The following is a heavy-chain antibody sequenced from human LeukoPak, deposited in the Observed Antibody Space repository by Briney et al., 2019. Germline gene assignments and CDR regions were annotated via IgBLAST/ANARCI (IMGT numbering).Heavy chain of an antibody. CDR3: ARGLMGIDY. J-gene: IGHJ4*02. D-gene: IGHD2-8*01. CDR1: GFTLSYYW. Sequence: PGGSLRLSCAASGFTLSYYWMHWVRQAPGKGLVWASRIDTDESSTNYADSVKGRFTISRDNAKNTLYLQMNSLRAEDTAVYYCARGLMGIDYWGQGTLVTVSS. CDR2: IDTDESST. V-gene: IGHV3-74*01.